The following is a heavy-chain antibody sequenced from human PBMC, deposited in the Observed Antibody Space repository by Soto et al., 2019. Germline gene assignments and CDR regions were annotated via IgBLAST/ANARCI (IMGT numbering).Heavy chain of an antibody. J-gene: IGHJ6*02. V-gene: IGHV3-30-3*01. Sequence: SLRLSCSASGFTFSSYAMHWVRQAPDKGLEWVAVISYDGSNKYYADSVKGRFTISRDNSKNPLYLQMNSLRAEDTAVYYCARCGTYSNSDDRMDVWGQGTTVTVSS. CDR1: GFTFSSYA. D-gene: IGHD4-4*01. CDR3: ARCGTYSNSDDRMDV. CDR2: ISYDGSNK.